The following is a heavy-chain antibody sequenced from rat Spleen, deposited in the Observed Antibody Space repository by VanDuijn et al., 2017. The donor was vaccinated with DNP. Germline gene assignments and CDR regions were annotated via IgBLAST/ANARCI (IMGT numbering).Heavy chain of an antibody. CDR1: GFTFNYYS. CDR2: ITTSGGSI. V-gene: IGHV5-25*01. CDR3: ARHRTIMPYYYAMDA. J-gene: IGHJ4*01. Sequence: EVQLVESGGGLVQPGRSLKLSCAASGFTFNYYSMAWVRQAPPKGLEWVASITTSGGSIYYRDSVKGRFTISRDNAQSTLYLQMDSLRSEDTATYYCARHRTIMPYYYAMDAWGQGASVTVSS. D-gene: IGHD1-12*01.